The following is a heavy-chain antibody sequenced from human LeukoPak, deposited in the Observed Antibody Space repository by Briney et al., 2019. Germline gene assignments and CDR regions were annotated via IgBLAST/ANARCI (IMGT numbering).Heavy chain of an antibody. CDR3: ARDPYGSGDGYFDY. CDR1: GFTFSDHG. D-gene: IGHD3-10*01. CDR2: IWYNGSKK. V-gene: IGHV3-33*01. J-gene: IGHJ4*02. Sequence: GGSLRLSCAASGFTFSDHGMHWVRQAPGKGQEWVAIIWYNGSKKYYAESVKGRFTISRDNSKNTLYLQMSSLRAEDTAVYYCARDPYGSGDGYFDYWGQGTLVTVSS.